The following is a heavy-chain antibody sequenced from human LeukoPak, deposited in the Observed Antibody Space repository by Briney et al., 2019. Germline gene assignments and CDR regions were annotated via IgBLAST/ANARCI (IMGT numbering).Heavy chain of an antibody. CDR1: GYSISSGYY. V-gene: IGHV4-38-2*02. J-gene: IGHJ4*02. D-gene: IGHD6-13*01. CDR2: IYRRGST. CDR3: ARGSFSWYY. Sequence: PSETLSLTCTVSGYSISSGYYWGWIRQSPGKGLGWIGNIYRRGSTHYNPPLKSRVTISVDTSKNQFSLKLSSVTAADTAVYDCARGSFSWYYWGQGTLVTVSS.